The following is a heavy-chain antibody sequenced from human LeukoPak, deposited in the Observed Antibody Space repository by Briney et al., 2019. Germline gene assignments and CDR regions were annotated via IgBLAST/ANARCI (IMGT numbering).Heavy chain of an antibody. D-gene: IGHD2-21*01. CDR3: ARDKSGVSYYYYYMDV. CDR2: IYTSGST. J-gene: IGHJ6*03. V-gene: IGHV4-61*02. Sequence: SQTLSLTCTVSGGSISSGSYYWSWIRQPAGKGLQWIARIYTSGSTNYNPSLKSRVTISVDTSKNQFSLKLSSVTAADTAVYYCARDKSGVSYYYYYMDVWGRGTTVTVSS. CDR1: GGSISSGSYY.